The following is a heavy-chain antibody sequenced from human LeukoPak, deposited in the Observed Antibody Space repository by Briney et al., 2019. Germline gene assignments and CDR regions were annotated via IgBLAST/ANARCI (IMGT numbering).Heavy chain of an antibody. Sequence: SETLSLTCTVSGGSISSGGYYWSWIRQPPGKGLDWIGSVSHSGSIYYSGSTYYNPSLKSRVAISVDTPKNQFSLRLTSVTAADTAVYYCARLKNIATSDSQDWFNPWGQGILVTVSS. CDR3: ARLKNIATSDSQDWFNP. CDR1: GGSISSGGYY. D-gene: IGHD6-13*01. V-gene: IGHV4-39*01. J-gene: IGHJ5*02. CDR2: IYYSGST.